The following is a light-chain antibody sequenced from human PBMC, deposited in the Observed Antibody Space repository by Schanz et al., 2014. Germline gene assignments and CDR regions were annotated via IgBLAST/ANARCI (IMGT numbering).Light chain of an antibody. CDR1: NSDVGSFNL. CDR2: EGT. CDR3: SSYTSSSTTYV. J-gene: IGLJ1*01. V-gene: IGLV2-14*02. Sequence: QSALTQPASVSGSPGESITISCTGTNSDVGSFNLVSWFQQHPGKAPKVMIYEGTQRPSGVSDRFSGSKSGDAASLTISGLQAEDEADYYCSSYTSSSTTYVFGTGTKLTVL.